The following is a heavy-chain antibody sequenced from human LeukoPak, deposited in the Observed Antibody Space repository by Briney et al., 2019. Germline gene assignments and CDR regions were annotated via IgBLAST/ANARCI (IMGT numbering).Heavy chain of an antibody. D-gene: IGHD6-19*01. CDR3: ARVGAVAGTPDY. Sequence: SETLSLTCTVSGGSISSSGYYWAWIRQPAGKGLEWIGRIYTSGSINYNPSLKSRVTISVDTSKNQFSLKLSSVTAADTAVYYCARVGAVAGTPDYWGQGTLVTVSS. J-gene: IGHJ4*02. CDR1: GGSISSSGYY. CDR2: IYTSGSI. V-gene: IGHV4-61*02.